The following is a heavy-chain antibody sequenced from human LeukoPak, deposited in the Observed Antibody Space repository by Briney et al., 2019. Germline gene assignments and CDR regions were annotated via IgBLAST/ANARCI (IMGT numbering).Heavy chain of an antibody. CDR3: AKSGGFFDT. Sequence: GGSLRLSCAASGFTFSSYAMHWVRQAPGKGLQWVANINEDETEKFYVDSVVGRFTISRDNGKNFLYLQMNSLRPEDTAVYYCAKSGGFFDTWGQGTLVTVSS. CDR1: GFTFSSYA. J-gene: IGHJ5*02. V-gene: IGHV3-7*01. CDR2: INEDETEK. D-gene: IGHD1-26*01.